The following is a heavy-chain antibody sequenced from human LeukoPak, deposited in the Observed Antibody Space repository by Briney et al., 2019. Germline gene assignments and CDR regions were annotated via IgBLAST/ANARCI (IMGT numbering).Heavy chain of an antibody. CDR1: GYTFTAYG. CDR2: ISGYNGNT. V-gene: IGHV1-18*01. J-gene: IGHJ4*02. Sequence: ASVKVSCKASGYTFTAYGTSWVRQAPGQGPEWMGWISGYNGNTNYAQNLQGRVTMTTDTSTSTAYMELRSLRSDDTAVYYCARNYMTTVDYWGQGTLVTVSS. CDR3: ARNYMTTVDY. D-gene: IGHD4-17*01.